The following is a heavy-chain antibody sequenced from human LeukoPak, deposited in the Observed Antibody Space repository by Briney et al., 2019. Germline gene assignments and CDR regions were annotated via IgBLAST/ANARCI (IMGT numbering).Heavy chain of an antibody. CDR1: GFTYNSHA. J-gene: IGHJ4*02. CDR2: ISANGANT. CDR3: AKDQGFSYYYLDY. V-gene: IGHV3-23*01. D-gene: IGHD5-18*01. Sequence: GGSLRLSCVASGFTYNSHAMGWVRQAPGKGLEWVSGISANGANTYYTDSVRGRFTISRDNSKNTVYLQMSSLSAEDTAIYYCAKDQGFSYYYLDYWGQGILVTVSS.